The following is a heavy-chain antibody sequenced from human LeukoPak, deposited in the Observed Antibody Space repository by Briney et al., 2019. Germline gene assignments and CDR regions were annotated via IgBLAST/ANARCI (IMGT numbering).Heavy chain of an antibody. V-gene: IGHV3-11*04. CDR1: GFTFSDYY. D-gene: IGHD3-22*01. CDR2: ISSGDSTI. Sequence: GGSLRLFCTASGFTFSDYYMSWIRRAPGKGLEWVSYISSGDSTIYYAASVKGRFTISRDNSKNTLYLQMNSLRAEDTAVYYCARDRHYYDSSGTRINWFDPWGQGTLVTVSS. J-gene: IGHJ5*02. CDR3: ARDRHYYDSSGTRINWFDP.